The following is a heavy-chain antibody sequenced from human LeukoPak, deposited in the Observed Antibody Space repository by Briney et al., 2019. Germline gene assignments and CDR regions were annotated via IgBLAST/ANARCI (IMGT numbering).Heavy chain of an antibody. Sequence: GGSLRLSCAASGFAFSIYSMNWVRQAPGKGLEWVSFINSGSSYIYYADLVKGRFTISRDNAKNSLYLHMNSLGAEDTAVYYCARVFSGEDAFDIWGQGTMVTVSS. CDR1: GFAFSIYS. J-gene: IGHJ3*02. CDR2: INSGSSYI. V-gene: IGHV3-21*01. D-gene: IGHD5-12*01. CDR3: ARVFSGEDAFDI.